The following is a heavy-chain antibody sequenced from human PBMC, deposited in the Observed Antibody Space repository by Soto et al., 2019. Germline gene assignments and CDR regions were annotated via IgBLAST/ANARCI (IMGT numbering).Heavy chain of an antibody. J-gene: IGHJ4*02. CDR3: ARVRGYCSSTSCYEVEY. V-gene: IGHV4-34*01. CDR2: INHSGST. CDR1: GGSFSGYY. D-gene: IGHD2-2*01. Sequence: QVQLQQWGAGLLKPSETLSLTCAVYGGSFSGYYWSWIRQPPGKGLEWIGEINHSGSTNYNPSLKSRVNISVDTSKNQFSLKLRSVTAADTAVYYCARVRGYCSSTSCYEVEYWGQGTLVTVSS.